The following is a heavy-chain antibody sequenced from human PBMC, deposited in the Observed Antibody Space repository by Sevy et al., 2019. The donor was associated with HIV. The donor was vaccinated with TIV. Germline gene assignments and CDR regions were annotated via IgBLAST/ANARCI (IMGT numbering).Heavy chain of an antibody. Sequence: SETLSLTCTVSGGSISSSSYYWGWIRQPPGKGLGWIGSIYYSGSTYYNPSLKSRVTISVDTSKNQFSLKLSSVTAADTAVYYCARLRYNWNYVDYWGQGTLVTVSS. V-gene: IGHV4-39*01. CDR3: ARLRYNWNYVDY. D-gene: IGHD1-20*01. CDR1: GGSISSSSYY. CDR2: IYYSGST. J-gene: IGHJ4*02.